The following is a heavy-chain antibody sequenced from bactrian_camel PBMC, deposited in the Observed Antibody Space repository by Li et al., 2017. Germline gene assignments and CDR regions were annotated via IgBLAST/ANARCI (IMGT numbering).Heavy chain of an antibody. J-gene: IGHJ4*01. D-gene: IGHD4*01. V-gene: IGHV3S54*01. Sequence: VQLVESGGGSVQAGGSLTLSCVASGIYAGRGAYCMAWFRQVPGREREAVAGIYTGRRSTHYHTSVKGRFTISQDNAVNTLYLQMNSLKPEDTAMYYCAAAGPVCDGLATIGAKGPRSPSP. CDR2: IYTGRRST. CDR3: AAAGPVCDGLAT. CDR1: GIYAGRGA.